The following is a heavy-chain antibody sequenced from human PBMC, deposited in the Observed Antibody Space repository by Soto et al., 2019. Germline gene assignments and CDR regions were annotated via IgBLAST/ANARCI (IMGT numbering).Heavy chain of an antibody. Sequence: QVQLVQSGAEVKKPGASVKVSCKTSGYTFTSYDINWVRQATGQGLEWMGWMNANRGNAGYAQKLQGRVTMTRNTARSTANMELSSLRSEDTAVYYCASTLYGDNVDYWGQGTLVTVSS. D-gene: IGHD4-17*01. J-gene: IGHJ4*02. CDR1: GYTFTSYD. CDR3: ASTLYGDNVDY. V-gene: IGHV1-8*01. CDR2: MNANRGNA.